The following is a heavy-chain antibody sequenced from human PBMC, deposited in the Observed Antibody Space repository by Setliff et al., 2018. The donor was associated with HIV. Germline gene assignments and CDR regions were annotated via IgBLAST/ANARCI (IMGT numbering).Heavy chain of an antibody. Sequence: PSETLSLTCTVSGGSISSHYWSWIRQPPGKGLEWIGSIYYSGSTNYNPSLKSRVTISVDKSKNQLSLSLDSVTAAGTAVYYCATDPKGDGWAYFDSWGQGTLVTVSS. CDR2: IYYSGST. V-gene: IGHV4-59*11. CDR3: ATDPKGDGWAYFDS. D-gene: IGHD6-19*01. J-gene: IGHJ4*02. CDR1: GGSISSHY.